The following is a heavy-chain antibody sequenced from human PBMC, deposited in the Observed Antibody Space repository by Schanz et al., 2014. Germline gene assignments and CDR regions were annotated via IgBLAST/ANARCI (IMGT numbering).Heavy chain of an antibody. J-gene: IGHJ4*02. V-gene: IGHV1-69*02. D-gene: IGHD6-13*01. CDR3: ASSGAGYSSSWDFDY. CDR2: IFPILGIA. Sequence: QVQLVQSGAEVKKPGSSVKVSCKASGGTFSTYTISWVQKAPGQGLEWMGRIFPILGIANYAQKFQGRVTITADKSTFTAYMDVSSLRSEDTAVYYCASSGAGYSSSWDFDYWGQGTLVTVSA. CDR1: GGTFSTYT.